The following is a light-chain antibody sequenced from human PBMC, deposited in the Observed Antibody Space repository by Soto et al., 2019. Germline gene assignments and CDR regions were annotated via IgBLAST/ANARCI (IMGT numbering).Light chain of an antibody. V-gene: IGKV3-20*01. J-gene: IGKJ4*01. CDR3: QQYGHSPLT. CDR2: EAS. CDR1: QTLTNIS. Sequence: DIELTQSPGTLSVSPGERATLSCRASQTLTNISLAWYQQGPGQAPRLLVYEASSRATGISNRFSGSGSGSDFTLTINTLEPGDSAVYYCQQYGHSPLTFGGGTKVEIK.